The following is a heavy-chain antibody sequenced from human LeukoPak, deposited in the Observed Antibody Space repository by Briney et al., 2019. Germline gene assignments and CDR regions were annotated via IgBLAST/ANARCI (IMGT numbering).Heavy chain of an antibody. CDR1: GFTFSSYS. J-gene: IGHJ3*02. CDR3: ARGADGRVKYGYLDAFDI. CDR2: ISSSSSYI. Sequence: KPGGSLRLSCAASGFTFSSYSMNWVRQAPGKGLEWVSSISSSSSYIYYADSVKGRFTISRDNAKNSLYLQMNSLRAEDTAVYYCARGADGRVKYGYLDAFDIWGQGTMVTVSS. V-gene: IGHV3-21*01. D-gene: IGHD3-16*02.